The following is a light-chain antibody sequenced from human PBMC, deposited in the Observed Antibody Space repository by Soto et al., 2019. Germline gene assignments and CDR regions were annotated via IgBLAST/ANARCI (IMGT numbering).Light chain of an antibody. V-gene: IGKV3-20*01. Sequence: EIVLTQSPGTLSLSPGERATLSCRASQSVSSSYLAWYQQKPGQAPRLLIYGASSRATGIPGRVSGSGSGTDFNLTISRLEPEDFAVDYCQQYRISPPYTFGQGTQLEIK. CDR3: QQYRISPPYT. CDR2: GAS. CDR1: QSVSSSY. J-gene: IGKJ2*01.